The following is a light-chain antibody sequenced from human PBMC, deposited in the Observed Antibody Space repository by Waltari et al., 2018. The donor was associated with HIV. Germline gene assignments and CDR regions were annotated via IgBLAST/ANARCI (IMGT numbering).Light chain of an antibody. CDR2: EVS. CDR1: SSVIGYYNY. Sequence: QFALTQPASVSGSPGQSITISCTGSSSVIGYYNYVSWYQQHPGKAPKLIIYEVSNRPSGISSRFSGSKSGNTASLTISGLQAEDEADYFCSSLTNSATLSVLFGGGTQLTVL. J-gene: IGLJ3*02. CDR3: SSLTNSATLSVL. V-gene: IGLV2-14*01.